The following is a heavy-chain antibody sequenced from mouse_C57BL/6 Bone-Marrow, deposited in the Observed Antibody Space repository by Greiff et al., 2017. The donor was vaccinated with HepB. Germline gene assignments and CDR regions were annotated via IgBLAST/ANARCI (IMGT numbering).Heavy chain of an antibody. V-gene: IGHV5-4*01. CDR3: ARDDSNYVYWYFDV. Sequence: EVHLVESGGGLVKPGGSLKLSCAASGFTFSSYAMSWVRQTPEKRLEWVATISDGGSYTYYPDNVKGRFTISRDNAKNNLYLQLSHLKSEDTAMYDCARDDSNYVYWYFDVWGTGTTVTVSS. CDR2: ISDGGSYT. D-gene: IGHD2-5*01. CDR1: GFTFSSYA. J-gene: IGHJ1*03.